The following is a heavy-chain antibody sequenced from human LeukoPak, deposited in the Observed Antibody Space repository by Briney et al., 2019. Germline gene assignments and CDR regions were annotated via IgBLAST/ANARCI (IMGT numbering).Heavy chain of an antibody. CDR3: ARTTEDCSSTSCYQYWFDP. V-gene: IGHV4-38-2*02. Sequence: SETLSLTCTVSGYSISSGYYWGWIRQPPGKGLEWIGYIYYSGSTSYNPSLKSRVTISVDTSKNQISLKVRSVTAADTAVYYCARTTEDCSSTSCYQYWFDPWGQGTLVTVSS. J-gene: IGHJ5*02. CDR2: IYYSGST. CDR1: GYSISSGYY. D-gene: IGHD2-2*01.